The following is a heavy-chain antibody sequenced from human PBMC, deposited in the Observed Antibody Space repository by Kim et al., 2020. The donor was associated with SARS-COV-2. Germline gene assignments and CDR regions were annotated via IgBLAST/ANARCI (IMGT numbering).Heavy chain of an antibody. CDR2: ISSTSGDM. V-gene: IGHV3-21*01. CDR3: ARDQRYQLPMPGLYYKLGMDV. D-gene: IGHD2-2*01. J-gene: IGHJ6*02. Sequence: GGSLRLSCEASGFTFSSYSLNWVRQAPGKGLEWVSSISSTSGDMYYADSVKGRFAISRDNARNSLFLHMNSLRAEDTALYYCARDQRYQLPMPGLYYKLGMDVWGQGTPVTVSS. CDR1: GFTFSSYS.